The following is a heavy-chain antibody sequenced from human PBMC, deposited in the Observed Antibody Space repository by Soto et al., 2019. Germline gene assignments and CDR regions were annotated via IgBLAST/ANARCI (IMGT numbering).Heavy chain of an antibody. J-gene: IGHJ4*02. V-gene: IGHV3-30-3*01. CDR3: ARDRGIVGASDY. D-gene: IGHD1-26*01. CDR1: GFTFSSYA. CDR2: ISYDGSNK. Sequence: GGSLRLSCAASGFTFSSYAMHWVRQAPGKGLEWVAVISYDGSNKYYADSVKGRFTISRDNSKNTLYLQMNSLRAEDTAVYYCARDRGIVGASDYWGQGTLVTVSS.